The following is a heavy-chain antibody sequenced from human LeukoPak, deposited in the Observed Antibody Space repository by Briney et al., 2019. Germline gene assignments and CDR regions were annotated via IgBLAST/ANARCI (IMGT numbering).Heavy chain of an antibody. D-gene: IGHD2-2*01. CDR2: IYYSGST. V-gene: IGHV4-59*01. Sequence: ETLSLTCTVAGGSTSSYHWSWIRQPPGKGLEWMGYIYYSGSTNYNPSLKSRVTISVDTSKNQFSLKLSSVTAADTAVYYCARGAGYCSSTSCSHLDYWGQGTLVTVSS. CDR3: ARGAGYCSSTSCSHLDY. CDR1: GGSTSSYH. J-gene: IGHJ4*02.